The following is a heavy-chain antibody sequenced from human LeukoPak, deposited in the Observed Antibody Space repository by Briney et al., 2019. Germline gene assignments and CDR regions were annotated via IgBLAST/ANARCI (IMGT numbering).Heavy chain of an antibody. J-gene: IGHJ4*02. CDR2: IYSGGST. D-gene: IGHD3-22*01. V-gene: IGHV3-53*01. CDR1: GFTVSSNY. Sequence: GGSLRLSCAASGFTVSSNYMSWVRQAPGKGLEWVSVIYSGGSTYYADSVKGRFTISRDNSKNTLYLQMNSLRAEDTAVYYCARGKGYYYDSSGYYGPPDYWGQETLVTVSS. CDR3: ARGKGYYYDSSGYYGPPDY.